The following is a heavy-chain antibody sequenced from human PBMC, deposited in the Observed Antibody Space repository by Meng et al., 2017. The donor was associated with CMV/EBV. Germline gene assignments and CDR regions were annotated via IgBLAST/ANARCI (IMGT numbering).Heavy chain of an antibody. V-gene: IGHV4-61*01. Sequence: QVQLQESGPGLVKPSETLSLTCTVSGGSVSSSSYYWSWIRQPPGKGLEWIGYIYYSGSTNYSPSFKSRVTISADTSKNQFSLKLSSVTAADTAVYYCARVSNLHFDYWGQGTLVTVSS. CDR2: IYYSGST. J-gene: IGHJ4*02. CDR1: GGSVSSSSYY. D-gene: IGHD4-11*01. CDR3: ARVSNLHFDY.